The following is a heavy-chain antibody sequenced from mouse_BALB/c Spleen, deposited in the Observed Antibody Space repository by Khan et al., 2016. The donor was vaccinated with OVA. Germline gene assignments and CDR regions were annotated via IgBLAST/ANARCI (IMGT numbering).Heavy chain of an antibody. V-gene: IGHV14-1*02. CDR2: IDPENGNT. J-gene: IGHJ3*01. D-gene: IGHD2-3*01. CDR1: GFNIKDYY. Sequence: VQLQQSGAELVRPGALVKLSCKASGFNIKDYYMHWIKQRPEQGLVWIGRIDPENGNTIYDPKFQGKASITSDTSSNTAYLQLSSLTSEDTAVYYCARDGYHPWFAYWGQGTLVTVSA. CDR3: ARDGYHPWFAY.